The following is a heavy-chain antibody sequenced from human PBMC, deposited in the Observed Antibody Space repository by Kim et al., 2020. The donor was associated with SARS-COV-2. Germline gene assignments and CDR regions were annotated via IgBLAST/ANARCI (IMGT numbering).Heavy chain of an antibody. CDR3: AREGTVTTQNDASYYFDY. V-gene: IGHV1-3*01. Sequence: ASVKVSCKASGYTFTSYAMHWVRQAPGQRLEWMGWINAGNGNTKYSQKFQGRVTITRDTSASTAYMELSSLRSEDTAVYYCAREGTVTTQNDASYYFDYWGQGTLVTVSS. D-gene: IGHD4-17*01. CDR2: INAGNGNT. J-gene: IGHJ4*02. CDR1: GYTFTSYA.